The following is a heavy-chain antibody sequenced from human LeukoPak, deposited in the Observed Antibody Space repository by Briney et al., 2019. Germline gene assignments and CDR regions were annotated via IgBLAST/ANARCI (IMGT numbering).Heavy chain of an antibody. CDR2: INSDGSST. CDR3: ARTRLSCDC. V-gene: IGHV3-74*01. D-gene: IGHD2/OR15-2a*01. CDR1: GFTFSSYW. Sequence: GGSLRLSCAASGFTFSSYWMHWVRQAPGKGLVWVSRINSDGSSTNYADSVKGRFAISRDNAKKSLFLQMNSLRDEDTAVYYCARTRLSCDCWGQGTLVTVSS. J-gene: IGHJ4*02.